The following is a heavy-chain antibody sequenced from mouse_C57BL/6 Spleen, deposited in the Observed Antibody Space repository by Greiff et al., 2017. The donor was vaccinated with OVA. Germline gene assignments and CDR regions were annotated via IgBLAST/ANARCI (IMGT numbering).Heavy chain of an antibody. CDR1: GFTFTDYY. V-gene: IGHV7-3*01. CDR2: IRNKANGYTT. D-gene: IGHD1-3*01. CDR3: ARYLYSPKTSEGYVYV. J-gene: IGHJ1*03. Sequence: EVQGVESGGGLVQPGGSLSLSCAASGFTFTDYYMSWVRQPPGKALEWLGFIRNKANGYTTEYSASVKGRFTISRDNSQSILYLQMNALIAEDSATYYCARYLYSPKTSEGYVYVWGTGTTVTVSS.